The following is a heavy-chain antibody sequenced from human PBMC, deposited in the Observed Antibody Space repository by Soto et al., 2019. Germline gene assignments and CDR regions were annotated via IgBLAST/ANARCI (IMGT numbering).Heavy chain of an antibody. D-gene: IGHD3-3*01. CDR3: ARVRQDDFWSGYSSYYYYYMDV. CDR2: ISAYNGNT. CDR1: GYTFTTYG. Sequence: QVQLVQSGAEVKKPGASVKVSCNASGYTFTTYGISWVRQAPGQGLEWMGWISAYNGNTNYAQKLQDRVTMTTDTSTSTAYMELRSLRSDDTAVYYCARVRQDDFWSGYSSYYYYYMDVWGKGTTVTVSS. V-gene: IGHV1-18*01. J-gene: IGHJ6*03.